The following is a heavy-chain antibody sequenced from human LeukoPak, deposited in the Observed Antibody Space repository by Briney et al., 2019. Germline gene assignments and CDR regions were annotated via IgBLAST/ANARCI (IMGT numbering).Heavy chain of an antibody. J-gene: IGHJ4*02. CDR2: INSDGSSI. D-gene: IGHD1-26*01. CDR3: AREPEPWSHSDY. Sequence: PGGSLRLSCAASGFTFSSYWMHWVRQAPGKGLVWVSRINSDGSSITYADSVKGRFTISRDNAKNSLYLQMNSLRAEDTAVYYCAREPEPWSHSDYWGQGTLVTVSS. V-gene: IGHV3-74*03. CDR1: GFTFSSYW.